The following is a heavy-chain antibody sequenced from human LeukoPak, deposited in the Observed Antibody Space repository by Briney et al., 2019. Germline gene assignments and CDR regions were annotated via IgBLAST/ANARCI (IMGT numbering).Heavy chain of an antibody. J-gene: IGHJ4*02. CDR2: IKSKTDGGTT. CDR1: GFTFSNAW. Sequence: GGSLRLSCAASGFTFSNAWMSWVRQAPGKGLEWVGRIKSKTDGGTTDYAAPVKGRFTISGDDSKNTLYLQMNSLKTEDTAVYYCTTQYYDFWSGYCDYWGQGTLVTVSS. CDR3: TTQYYDFWSGYCDY. D-gene: IGHD3-3*01. V-gene: IGHV3-15*01.